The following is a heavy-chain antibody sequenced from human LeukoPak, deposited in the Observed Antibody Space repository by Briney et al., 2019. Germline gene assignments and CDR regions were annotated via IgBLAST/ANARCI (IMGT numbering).Heavy chain of an antibody. Sequence: SETLSLTCTVSGGSISSSSSYWGWIRQPPGKGLEWIGSIYYSGSTNYNPSLKSRVTISVDTSKNQFSLKLSSVTAADTAVYYCARELRYPDNWFDPWGQGTLVTVSS. CDR2: IYYSGST. CDR1: GGSISSSSSY. CDR3: ARELRYPDNWFDP. J-gene: IGHJ5*02. V-gene: IGHV4-39*07. D-gene: IGHD3-9*01.